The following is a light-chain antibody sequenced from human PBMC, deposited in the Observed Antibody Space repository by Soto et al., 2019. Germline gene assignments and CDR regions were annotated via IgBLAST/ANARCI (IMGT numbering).Light chain of an antibody. CDR3: QHYGSSRWT. CDR2: GAS. V-gene: IGKV3-20*01. J-gene: IGKJ1*01. Sequence: EIVLTQSPSTLSLSPGERATLSCRASQSVSSGYLAWYQQKPGQAPRLLIYGASSRATGIPDRFSGSGSGTDFTLTISRLEPEDFAVYYCQHYGSSRWTFGQGTKVEIK. CDR1: QSVSSGY.